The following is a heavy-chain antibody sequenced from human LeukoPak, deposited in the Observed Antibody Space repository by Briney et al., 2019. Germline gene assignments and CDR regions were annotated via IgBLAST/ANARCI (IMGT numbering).Heavy chain of an antibody. Sequence: PGGSLRLSWAASGFTFSSYAMHWVRQAPGKGLEGVGVISYDGSNKYYADSVKGRFTISRDNSKHTRYLEVNRPRAEDTGLYFLARHTNPGWYTIDYWGQGTLVTVSS. CDR2: ISYDGSNK. J-gene: IGHJ4*02. D-gene: IGHD6-19*01. CDR3: ARHTNPGWYTIDY. V-gene: IGHV3-30*04. CDR1: GFTFSSYA.